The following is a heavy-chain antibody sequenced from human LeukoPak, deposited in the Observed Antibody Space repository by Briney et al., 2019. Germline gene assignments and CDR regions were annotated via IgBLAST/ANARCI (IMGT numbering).Heavy chain of an antibody. CDR3: ARLGAQQMLEY. CDR2: IKQDGGQI. D-gene: IGHD1/OR15-1a*01. Sequence: GGSLRLSCAASEFTFSSYWMSWVRQAPGKGLEWVANIKQDGGQIYYLESVKGRFTVSRDNAKNSLYLQMNSLRAEDTAVYYCARLGAQQMLEYWGQGTLVTVSS. CDR1: EFTFSSYW. J-gene: IGHJ4*02. V-gene: IGHV3-7*01.